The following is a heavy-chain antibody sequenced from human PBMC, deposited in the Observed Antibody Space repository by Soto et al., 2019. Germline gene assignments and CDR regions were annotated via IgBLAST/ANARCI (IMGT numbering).Heavy chain of an antibody. J-gene: IGHJ6*02. CDR3: ARGVRYGGNYYYYYGMDV. Sequence: ASVKVSCKASGYTFTDYYMHWVRQAPGQGLEWMGWINPNSGGTNYAQKFQGWVTMTRDTSISTAYMELSRLRSDDTAVYYCARGVRYGGNYYYYYGMDVWGQGTTVTVSS. D-gene: IGHD2-15*01. CDR1: GYTFTDYY. V-gene: IGHV1-2*04. CDR2: INPNSGGT.